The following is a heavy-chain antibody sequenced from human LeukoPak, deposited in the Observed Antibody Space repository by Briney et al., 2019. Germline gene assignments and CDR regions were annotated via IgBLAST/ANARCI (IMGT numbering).Heavy chain of an antibody. V-gene: IGHV3-23*01. Sequence: GGSLRLSCAASGFTFNRNAISWVRQAPGKGLEWVSTIGGSGDKTFYTDSVKGRFTISRDNSKNMVHLQMNSLTGEDTALYYCVRRGDASSGWGDHDFWGQGALVTVSS. CDR3: VRRGDASSGWGDHDF. D-gene: IGHD6-19*01. CDR1: GFTFNRNA. J-gene: IGHJ4*02. CDR2: IGGSGDKT.